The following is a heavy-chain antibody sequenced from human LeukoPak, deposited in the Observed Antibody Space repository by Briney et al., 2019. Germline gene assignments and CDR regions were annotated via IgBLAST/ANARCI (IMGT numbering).Heavy chain of an antibody. J-gene: IGHJ4*02. Sequence: GGSLRLSCAASGFTFSSYSMNWVRQAPGKGLEWVSAISGSGGSTYYADSVKGRFTISRDNSKNTLYLQMNSLRAEDTAVYYCAKASGWRYYFDYWGQGTLVTVSS. CDR3: AKASGWRYYFDY. CDR2: ISGSGGST. D-gene: IGHD6-19*01. CDR1: GFTFSSYS. V-gene: IGHV3-23*01.